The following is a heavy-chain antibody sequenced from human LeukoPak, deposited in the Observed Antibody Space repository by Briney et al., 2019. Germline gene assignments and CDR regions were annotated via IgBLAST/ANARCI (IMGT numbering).Heavy chain of an antibody. V-gene: IGHV3-30-3*01. CDR3: ARDWGAVTGTVDY. Sequence: SLRLSCAASGFTFSSYTMHWVRQAPGKGLEWVAVISYDGSNKYYADSVKGRFTISRDNSKNTLYLQMNSLRAEDTAVYYCARDWGAVTGTVDYWGQGTLVTVSS. D-gene: IGHD3-16*01. CDR2: ISYDGSNK. J-gene: IGHJ4*02. CDR1: GFTFSSYT.